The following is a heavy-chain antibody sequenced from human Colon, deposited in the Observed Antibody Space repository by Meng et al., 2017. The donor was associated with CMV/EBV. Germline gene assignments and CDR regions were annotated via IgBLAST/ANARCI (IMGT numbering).Heavy chain of an antibody. V-gene: IGHV4-59*08. CDR1: GGSISNYY. J-gene: IGHJ4*02. CDR3: ARGFGARLPAAILSY. Sequence: LETLSLTCTVSGGSISNYYWSWIRQSPGKGLEWIGYIYYSGTRYNSNSGRTNYNPSLKSRVTISVDTSKNQFSLKLSSVTAADTAVYYCARGFGARLPAAILSYWGQGTLVTVSS. CDR2: IYYSGTRYNSNSGRT. D-gene: IGHD2-2*01.